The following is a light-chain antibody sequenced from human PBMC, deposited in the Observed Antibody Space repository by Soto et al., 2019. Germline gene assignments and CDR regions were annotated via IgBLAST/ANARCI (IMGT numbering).Light chain of an antibody. Sequence: QSALTQPASVSGSPGQSITISCTGTSSDVGGYNYVSWYQQHPGTAPKLMIYDVSNRPSGVSNRFSGSKSGNSASLTISGLQAEDEADYYCRSYTSSSTLLDVFGTGTKLTVL. CDR2: DVS. CDR1: SSDVGGYNY. V-gene: IGLV2-14*01. J-gene: IGLJ1*01. CDR3: RSYTSSSTLLDV.